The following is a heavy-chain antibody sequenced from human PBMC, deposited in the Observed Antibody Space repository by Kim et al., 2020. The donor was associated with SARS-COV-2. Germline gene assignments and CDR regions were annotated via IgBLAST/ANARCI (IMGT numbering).Heavy chain of an antibody. D-gene: IGHD3-16*01. CDR3: ARDPRTNRADGSNGGDY. CDR2: ISYDGSNK. J-gene: IGHJ4*02. V-gene: IGHV3-30*04. Sequence: GGSLRLSCAASGFTFSSYAMHWVRQAPGKGLEWVAVISYDGSNKYYADSVKGRFTISRDNSKNTLYLQMNSLRAEDTAVYYCARDPRTNRADGSNGGDYWGQGTLVTVSS. CDR1: GFTFSSYA.